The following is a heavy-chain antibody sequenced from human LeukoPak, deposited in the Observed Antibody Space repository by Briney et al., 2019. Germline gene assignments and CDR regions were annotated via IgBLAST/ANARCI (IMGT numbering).Heavy chain of an antibody. CDR1: GFTFSNAW. CDR3: ARALKGVRRRLGGTTTFEDYYYMDV. CDR2: IKSETDGGTT. J-gene: IGHJ6*03. V-gene: IGHV3-15*01. D-gene: IGHD1-26*01. Sequence: GGSLRLSCAASGFTFSNAWMTWVRQAPGKGLEWVGHIKSETDGGTTDYGAPVKGRFTISRDNGKNSLYLQMNSLRAEDTAVYYCARALKGVRRRLGGTTTFEDYYYMDVWGKGTTVTISS.